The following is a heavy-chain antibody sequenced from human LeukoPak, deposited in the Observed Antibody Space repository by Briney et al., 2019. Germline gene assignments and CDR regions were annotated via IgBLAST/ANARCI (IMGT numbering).Heavy chain of an antibody. J-gene: IGHJ2*01. Sequence: GGSLRLSCAASGFSFSNYWMTWVRQAPGKGLEWVANIKQDGSEKYFVDSVKGRFTISRDNAKNSLYLQMNSLRAEDTAVFYCARGNWYFDLWGRGTLVTVSS. CDR1: GFSFSNYW. V-gene: IGHV3-7*01. CDR3: ARGNWYFDL. CDR2: IKQDGSEK.